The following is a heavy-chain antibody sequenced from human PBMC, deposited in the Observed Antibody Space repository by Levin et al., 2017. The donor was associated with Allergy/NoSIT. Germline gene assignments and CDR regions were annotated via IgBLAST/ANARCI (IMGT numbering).Heavy chain of an antibody. CDR1: GFTFSSYS. CDR2: ISSSSSYI. D-gene: IGHD5-18*01. J-gene: IGHJ3*02. Sequence: GGSLRLSCAASGFTFSSYSMNWVRQAPGKGLEWVSSISSSSSYIYYADSVKGRFTISRDNAKNSLYLQMNSLRAEDTAVYYCARIHVDTAMVLSDAFDIWGQGTMVTVSS. CDR3: ARIHVDTAMVLSDAFDI. V-gene: IGHV3-21*01.